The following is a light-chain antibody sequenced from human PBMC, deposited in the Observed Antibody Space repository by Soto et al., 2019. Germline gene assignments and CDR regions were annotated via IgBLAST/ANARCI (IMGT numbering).Light chain of an antibody. V-gene: IGLV2-8*01. Sequence: QSALTQPPSASGSPGQSATISCTGTSSDVGGYKFVSWYQQHPGKAPKLLIFEVSRRPSGVPDRFSGSKSGNTASLTVSGLQAEDEADYYCSSYAGNNNVVFGGGTKLTVL. CDR3: SSYAGNNNVV. CDR2: EVS. CDR1: SSDVGGYKF. J-gene: IGLJ2*01.